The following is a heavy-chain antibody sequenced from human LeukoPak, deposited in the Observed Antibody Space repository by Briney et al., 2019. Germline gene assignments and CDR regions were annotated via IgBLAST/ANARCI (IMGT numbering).Heavy chain of an antibody. CDR1: GFTFSDYY. D-gene: IGHD6-19*01. Sequence: GGSLRLSCAASGFTFSDYYTSWIRQAPGKGLEWVSYISSSSSYTNYADSVKGRFTISRDNAKNSLYLQMNSLRAEDTAVYYCARGMSSGRYAVDIWGQGTMVTVSS. CDR3: ARGMSSGRYAVDI. J-gene: IGHJ3*02. V-gene: IGHV3-11*06. CDR2: ISSSSSYT.